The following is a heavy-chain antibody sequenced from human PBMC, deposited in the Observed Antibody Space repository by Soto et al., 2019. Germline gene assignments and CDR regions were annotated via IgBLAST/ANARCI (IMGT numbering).Heavy chain of an antibody. V-gene: IGHV1-2*02. Sequence: ASVKVSCKTSGFTFTSYYIHWVRQAPGQGLEWMGWINPNSGGTNYAQKFRGRVTMTRDTSISTAYMELSSLKSDDTAVYYCARDQGGMHFYDSSSYYYYFDYWGQGTLVTVSS. D-gene: IGHD3-22*01. J-gene: IGHJ4*02. CDR2: INPNSGGT. CDR1: GFTFTSYY. CDR3: ARDQGGMHFYDSSSYYYYFDY.